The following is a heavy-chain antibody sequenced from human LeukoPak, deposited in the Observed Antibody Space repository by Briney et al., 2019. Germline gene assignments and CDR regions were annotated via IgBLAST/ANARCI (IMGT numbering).Heavy chain of an antibody. CDR1: GGSINNYY. CDR3: ARGNSPFDY. D-gene: IGHD2-21*01. CDR2: ISYSGST. J-gene: IGHJ4*02. V-gene: IGHV4-59*01. Sequence: SETLSLICTVSGGSINNYYWSWIRQPPGKGLEWIAHISYSGSTNYHPSLKSRVTISVDTSQNQFSLKLNSVTAADTAVYYCARGNSPFDYWGQGTLVTVSS.